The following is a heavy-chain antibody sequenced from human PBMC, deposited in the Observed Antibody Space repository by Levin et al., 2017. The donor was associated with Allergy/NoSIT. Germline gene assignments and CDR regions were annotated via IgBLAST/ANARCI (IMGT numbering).Heavy chain of an antibody. J-gene: IGHJ4*02. CDR2: INWNRDKI. CDR3: AKGVNWGSPDRVDD. D-gene: IGHD7-27*01. V-gene: IGHV3-9*01. CDR1: GFTFGDYA. Sequence: SLKISCAASGFTFGDYAMHWVRQAPGKGLEWVSGINWNRDKIGYADSVRARFTISRDNAKNSLYLQMNSLGPEDTALYYCAKGVNWGSPDRVDDWGQGTLVTVSS.